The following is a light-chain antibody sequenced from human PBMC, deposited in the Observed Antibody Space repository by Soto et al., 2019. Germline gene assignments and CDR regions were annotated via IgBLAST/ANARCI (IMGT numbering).Light chain of an antibody. CDR3: LTFSALLLST. V-gene: IGKV3-15*01. J-gene: IGKJ4*02. Sequence: SPAAVSVYTRERATLSCRASQSISNNLAWYQQQPGQTPRLLIYGASTTDTGIPARFSGSGTGTEFTLTISSLQSEDFAIHDCLTFSALLLSTFGEVAKVAI. CDR2: GAS. CDR1: QSISNN.